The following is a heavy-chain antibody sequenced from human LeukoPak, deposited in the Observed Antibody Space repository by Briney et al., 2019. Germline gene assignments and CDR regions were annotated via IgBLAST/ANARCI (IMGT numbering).Heavy chain of an antibody. CDR1: GYTFSDYY. CDR3: ARESFTTVTSATDAFDI. D-gene: IGHD4-17*01. Sequence: ASVKVSCKASGYTFSDYYIHWVRQAPGQGLEWMGWINPNSGGTNSAQKFQGRVTMTRDTSISTAYMELSRLRSDDTAVYYCARESFTTVTSATDAFDIWGQGTRVTVSS. V-gene: IGHV1-2*02. J-gene: IGHJ3*02. CDR2: INPNSGGT.